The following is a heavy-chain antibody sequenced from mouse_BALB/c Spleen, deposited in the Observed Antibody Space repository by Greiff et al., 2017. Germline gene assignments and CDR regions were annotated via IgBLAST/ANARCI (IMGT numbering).Heavy chain of an antibody. CDR1: GYTFTDYA. V-gene: IGHV1S137*01. J-gene: IGHJ2*01. CDR2: ISTYYGDA. D-gene: IGHD2-10*02. CDR3: ARSKYGNYFLYFDY. Sequence: VMLVESGAELVRPGVSVKISCKGSGYTFTDYAMHWVKQSHAKSLEWIGVISTYYGDASYNQKFKGKATMTVDKSSSTAYMELARLTSEDSAIYYCARSKYGNYFLYFDYWGQGTTLTVSS.